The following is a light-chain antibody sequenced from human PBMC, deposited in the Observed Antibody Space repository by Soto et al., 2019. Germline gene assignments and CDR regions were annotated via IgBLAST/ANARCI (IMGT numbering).Light chain of an antibody. V-gene: IGLV2-8*01. CDR1: SSDVGYYDY. CDR2: EVT. CDR3: SSYAGSNNFV. Sequence: QSALTQPPSASRFPGQSVTISCTRTSSDVGYYDYVSWYQQHPGKAPKLVIYEVTKRPSGVPDRVSASKSGNTASLTVSGLRAEDEADYYCSSYAGSNNFVFGSGTKVTVL. J-gene: IGLJ1*01.